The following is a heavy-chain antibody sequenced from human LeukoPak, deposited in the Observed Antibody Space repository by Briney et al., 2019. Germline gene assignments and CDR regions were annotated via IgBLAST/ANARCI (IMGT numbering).Heavy chain of an antibody. D-gene: IGHD4-17*01. CDR2: IKQDGSEK. CDR1: GFTFSNYW. V-gene: IGHV3-7*01. J-gene: IGHJ3*02. CDR3: ARDGSTVTTFGAFDI. Sequence: GGSLRLSCAASGFTFSNYWMSWVRQAPGKGLEWVAIIKQDGSEKYYVDSVKGRFTISRDNAKNSLYLQMNILRVEDTAVYYCARDGSTVTTFGAFDIWGQGTMVTVSS.